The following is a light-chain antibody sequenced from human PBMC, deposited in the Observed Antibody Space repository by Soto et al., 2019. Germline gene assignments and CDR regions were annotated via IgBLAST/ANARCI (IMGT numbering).Light chain of an antibody. CDR3: CSYAGSSTYV. Sequence: QSALTQPASVSGSPGQPITISCTGTSSDVGGYNYVSWYQQHPGKAPKLMIYEGSKRPSGVSNRFSGSKSGNTASLTISGLQAEDEADYYCCSYAGSSTYVFGGGTKLTVL. V-gene: IGLV2-23*01. CDR1: SSDVGGYNY. CDR2: EGS. J-gene: IGLJ3*02.